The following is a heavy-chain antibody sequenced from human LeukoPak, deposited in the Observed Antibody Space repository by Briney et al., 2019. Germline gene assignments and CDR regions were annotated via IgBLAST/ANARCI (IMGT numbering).Heavy chain of an antibody. D-gene: IGHD2-15*01. V-gene: IGHV1-46*01. CDR1: GYTFASYY. Sequence: ASVKVSCKASGYTFASYYMHWVRQAPGQGLEWMGIINPSGGSTSYAQKFQGRVTMTRDTSTSTGYMELSSLRAEDTAVYYCARGLLLGYCSGGSCYNPKPAEYFQHWGQGTLVTVSS. CDR2: INPSGGST. CDR3: ARGLLLGYCSGGSCYNPKPAEYFQH. J-gene: IGHJ1*01.